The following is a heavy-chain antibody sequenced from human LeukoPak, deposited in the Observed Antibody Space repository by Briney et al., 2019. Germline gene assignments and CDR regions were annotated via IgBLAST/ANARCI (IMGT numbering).Heavy chain of an antibody. CDR2: INPSGGST. V-gene: IGHV1-46*01. D-gene: IGHD6-19*01. CDR1: GYTFTNYY. J-gene: IGHJ4*02. Sequence: GASVKVSCKASGYTFTNYYMHWVRQAPGQGLEWMGIINPSGGSTSYAQKFQGRVTMTRDMSTSTVYMELSSLRSEDTAVYYCARGFPLGIAVAGTDFDYWGQGTLVTVSS. CDR3: ARGFPLGIAVAGTDFDY.